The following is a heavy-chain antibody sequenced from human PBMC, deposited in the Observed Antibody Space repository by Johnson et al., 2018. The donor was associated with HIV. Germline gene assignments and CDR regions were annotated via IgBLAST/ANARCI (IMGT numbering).Heavy chain of an antibody. V-gene: IGHV3-74*01. CDR2: INSDGSST. D-gene: IGHD1-14*01. Sequence: VQLVESGGDLVQPGGSLRLSCVGSGFTFNTNWMHWVRQAPGKGLVWVSRINSDGSSTSYADSVKGRFTISRDNAKNTLYLQMNSLRAEDTAVYYCAKGGSLTQDAPFDIWGQGTMVTVSS. CDR1: GFTFNTNW. J-gene: IGHJ3*02. CDR3: AKGGSLTQDAPFDI.